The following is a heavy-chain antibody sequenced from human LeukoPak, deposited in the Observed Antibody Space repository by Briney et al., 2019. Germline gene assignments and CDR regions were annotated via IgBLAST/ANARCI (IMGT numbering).Heavy chain of an antibody. J-gene: IGHJ4*02. CDR3: AKVGAVAGPFDY. D-gene: IGHD6-19*01. CDR1: GFTFSNYA. Sequence: GGSLRLSCAASGFTFSNYAMSWVRQAPGKGLEWVSVMSAGGSSYYADSVKGRFTISRDYSKNTVYLQMNGLRAEDTAVYYCAKVGAVAGPFDYWGQGTLVTVSS. CDR2: MSAGGSS. V-gene: IGHV3-23*01.